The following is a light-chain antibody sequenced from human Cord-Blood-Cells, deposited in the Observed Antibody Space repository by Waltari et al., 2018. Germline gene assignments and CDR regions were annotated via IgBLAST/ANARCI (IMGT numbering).Light chain of an antibody. Sequence: DIQMTQYPSSLSASVGARVTITCPASQSISSYLNWYQQKPGKAPKLLLDDASSLQSGVPARFGRSRSVTDFTRTISILQTADFATYYCQQSYTTPPWTFGLGTRVDIK. CDR3: QQSYTTPPWT. CDR1: QSISSY. V-gene: IGKV1-39*01. CDR2: DAS. J-gene: IGKJ1*01.